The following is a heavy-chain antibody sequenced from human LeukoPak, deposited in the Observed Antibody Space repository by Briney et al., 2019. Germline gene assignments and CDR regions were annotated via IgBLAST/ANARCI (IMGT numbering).Heavy chain of an antibody. CDR2: IIPIFGTA. D-gene: IGHD3-22*01. J-gene: IGHJ4*02. CDR3: ARTVYYDSSGYYPPGYFDY. Sequence: GASVKVSCKASGGTFSSYAISWVRQAPGQGLEWMGGIIPIFGTANYAQKFQGRVTITADESTSTAYMELSSLSSEDTAVYYCARTVYYDSSGYYPPGYFDYWGQGTLVTVSS. CDR1: GGTFSSYA. V-gene: IGHV1-69*13.